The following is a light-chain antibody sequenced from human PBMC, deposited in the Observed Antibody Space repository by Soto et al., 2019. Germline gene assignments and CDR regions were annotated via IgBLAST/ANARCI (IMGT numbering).Light chain of an antibody. CDR1: SSDVGGYNY. Sequence: QSALTQPPSASGSPGQSVTISCTGTSSDVGGYNYVSWYQHHPGKAPKLIIYEVYKRPSGVPDRFSGSKSGNTAALTGSGLQAEDEAEYYCSSYVGTHSYVFGTGTKVTVL. J-gene: IGLJ1*01. CDR3: SSYVGTHSYV. V-gene: IGLV2-8*01. CDR2: EVY.